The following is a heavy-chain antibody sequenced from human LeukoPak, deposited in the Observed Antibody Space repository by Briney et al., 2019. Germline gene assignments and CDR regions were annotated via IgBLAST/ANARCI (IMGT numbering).Heavy chain of an antibody. Sequence: GGSLRLSCAASGFTFDDYTMHWVRQAPGKGLEWVSLISWDGGSTYYADSVKGRFTISRDNSKNSLYLQMNSLRTEDTALYYCAKVSLEWFRGTASDSYFDYWGQGTLVTVSS. CDR2: ISWDGGST. D-gene: IGHD3-3*01. V-gene: IGHV3-43*01. CDR1: GFTFDDYT. J-gene: IGHJ4*02. CDR3: AKVSLEWFRGTASDSYFDY.